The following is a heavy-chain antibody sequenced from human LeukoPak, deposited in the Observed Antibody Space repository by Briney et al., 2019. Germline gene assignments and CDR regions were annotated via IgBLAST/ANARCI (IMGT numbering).Heavy chain of an antibody. D-gene: IGHD6-19*01. CDR3: ATSQTTSGQYGNAFDI. J-gene: IGHJ3*02. CDR2: IKQDGSEK. Sequence: GGSLRRSCAASGFTFSSYWMSWVRQAPGKGLEWLANIKQDGSEKYYVDSVKGRFTISRDNAKNSLHLQMNSLRVEDTAVYWCATSQTTSGQYGNAFDIWGLGTMVTVSS. CDR1: GFTFSSYW. V-gene: IGHV3-7*01.